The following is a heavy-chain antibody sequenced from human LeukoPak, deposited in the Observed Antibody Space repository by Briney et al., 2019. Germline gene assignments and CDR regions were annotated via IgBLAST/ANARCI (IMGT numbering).Heavy chain of an antibody. CDR1: GFTFSSYG. V-gene: IGHV3-30*18. CDR2: ISYDGTNK. Sequence: GGSLRLSCAASGFTFSSYGMHWVRQAPGKGLEWVALISYDGTNKYYADSVKGRFTISRDNSKNTLYLQMNSLRAEDTAMYYCAKDWTHGDGSSGYPESWGQGTLVTVSS. CDR3: AKDWTHGDGSSGYPES. J-gene: IGHJ5*02. D-gene: IGHD3-22*01.